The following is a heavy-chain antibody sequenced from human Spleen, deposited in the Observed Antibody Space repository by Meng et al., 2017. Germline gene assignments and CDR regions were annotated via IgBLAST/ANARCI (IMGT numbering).Heavy chain of an antibody. CDR1: GFSFSSYA. V-gene: IGHV3-23*01. CDR2: LSGGGFTT. J-gene: IGHJ4*02. D-gene: IGHD3-10*01. Sequence: GGSLRLSCAASGFSFSSYAMSWVRHAPGKGLEWVSALSGGGFTTYYADSAKGRFAISRHNSKNTLYLQMNSLRAEDTALYYCAKYSYGLGDYLDSWGQGALVTVSS. CDR3: AKYSYGLGDYLDS.